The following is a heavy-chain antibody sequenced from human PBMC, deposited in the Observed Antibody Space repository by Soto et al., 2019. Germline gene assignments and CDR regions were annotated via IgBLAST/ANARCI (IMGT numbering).Heavy chain of an antibody. V-gene: IGHV3-30-3*01. CDR1: GFTFSDYA. CDR3: VREHSRILPCLFHP. CDR2: IYPDGTNP. Sequence: GGSLTLSCVASGFTFSDYAMHWARHPPGKGLEWMAFIYPDGTNPYYANSAKGRFTICGDTSKNTLYMQMNRMRPEDTGLYYCVREHSRILPCLFHPWGQGTLVTVSS. D-gene: IGHD3-9*01. J-gene: IGHJ1*01.